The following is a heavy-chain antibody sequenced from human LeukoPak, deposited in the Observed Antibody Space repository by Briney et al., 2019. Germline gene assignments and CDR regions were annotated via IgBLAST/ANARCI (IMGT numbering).Heavy chain of an antibody. CDR1: GFTFSSYA. CDR2: IKQDESEK. Sequence: PGGSLRLSCAASGFTFSSYAMSWVRQAPGKGLQGVADIKQDESEKYYVDSVKGRFTISRDNAKNSMYLQMNSLRAEDTAVYYCARDRYCSDSSCPHFDYWGQGTLVTVSS. CDR3: ARDRYCSDSSCPHFDY. V-gene: IGHV3-7*01. D-gene: IGHD2-15*01. J-gene: IGHJ4*02.